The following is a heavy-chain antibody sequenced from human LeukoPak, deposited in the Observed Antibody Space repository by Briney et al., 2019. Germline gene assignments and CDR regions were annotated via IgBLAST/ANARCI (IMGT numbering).Heavy chain of an antibody. V-gene: IGHV4-38-2*02. CDR1: GYSISSGYY. Sequence: PSETLSLTCPVSGYSISSGYYWGWIRQPPGKGLEWIGSIYHSGSSYYNPSLKSRGSFSVDTSKNHFSLKLTSVTAVDTAVYYCARAGSGSRDYFDYWGQGTLVTVSS. D-gene: IGHD2-15*01. CDR2: IYHSGSS. CDR3: ARAGSGSRDYFDY. J-gene: IGHJ4*02.